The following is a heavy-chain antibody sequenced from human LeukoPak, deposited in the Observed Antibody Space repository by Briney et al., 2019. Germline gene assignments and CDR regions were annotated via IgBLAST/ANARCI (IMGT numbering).Heavy chain of an antibody. V-gene: IGHV3-30*01. Sequence: GGSLRLSCAASGCTFSNYAMHWVRQAPGKGLDWMAVISYDGINQYYADSVKGRFTISRDNAKNTLSLQMNSLRGEDTAVYYCAKEGYCTTTKCPRAFDIWGQGTMVTVSS. J-gene: IGHJ3*02. D-gene: IGHD2-2*01. CDR3: AKEGYCTTTKCPRAFDI. CDR2: ISYDGINQ. CDR1: GCTFSNYA.